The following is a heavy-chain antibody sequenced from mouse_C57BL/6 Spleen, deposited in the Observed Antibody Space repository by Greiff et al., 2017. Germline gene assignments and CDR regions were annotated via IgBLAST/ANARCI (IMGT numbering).Heavy chain of an antibody. CDR3: TRDHDYDDWYFDV. V-gene: IGHV5-9-1*02. J-gene: IGHJ1*03. Sequence: EVMLVESGEGLVKPGGSLKLSCAASGFTFSSYAMSWVRQTPEKRLEWVAYISSGGDYIYYADTVKGRFTISRDNARNTLYLQMSSLKSEDTAMYYCTRDHDYDDWYFDVWGTGTTVTVSS. D-gene: IGHD2-4*01. CDR2: ISSGGDYI. CDR1: GFTFSSYA.